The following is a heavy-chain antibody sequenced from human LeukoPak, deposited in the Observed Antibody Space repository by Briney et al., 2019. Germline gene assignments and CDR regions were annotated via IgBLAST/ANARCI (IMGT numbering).Heavy chain of an antibody. Sequence: GGSLRLSCAASGFTVSSNYMSWVRQAPGKGLEWVSVIYSGGSTYYADSVKGRFTISRDNSKNTLYLQMNSLRAEDTAVYYCAKLGGQELHNYYVAVCGKGTTVAVSS. J-gene: IGHJ6*03. CDR3: AKLGGQELHNYYVAV. CDR2: IYSGGST. CDR1: GFTVSSNY. D-gene: IGHD3-16*01. V-gene: IGHV3-66*01.